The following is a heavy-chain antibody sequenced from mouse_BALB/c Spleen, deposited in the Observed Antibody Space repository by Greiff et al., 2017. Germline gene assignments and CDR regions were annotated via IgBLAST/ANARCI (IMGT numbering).Heavy chain of an antibody. CDR1: GDSITSGY. J-gene: IGHJ4*01. V-gene: IGHV3-8*02. CDR3: ARDGYYLYYYAMDY. Sequence: EVQRVESGPSLVKPSQTLSLTCSVTGDSITSGYWNWIRKFPGNKLEYMGYISYSGSTYYNPSLKSRISITRDTSKNQYYLQLNSVTTEDTATYYCARDGYYLYYYAMDYWGQGTSVTVSS. CDR2: ISYSGST. D-gene: IGHD2-3*01.